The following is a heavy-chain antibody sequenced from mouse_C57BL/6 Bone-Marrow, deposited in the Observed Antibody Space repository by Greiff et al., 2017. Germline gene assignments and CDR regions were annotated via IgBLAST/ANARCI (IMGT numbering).Heavy chain of an antibody. V-gene: IGHV14-1*01. D-gene: IGHD1-1*01. J-gene: IGHJ1*03. Sequence: EVQLQQSGAELVRPGASVKLSCTASGFNIKDYYMHWVKQRPEQGLEWIGRIDPEDGDTEYAPKFQGKATVTADTSSNTAYLQLSSLTSEDTAVYYCIIYYYGSSYWYFDVWGTGTTVTVSS. CDR1: GFNIKDYY. CDR3: IIYYYGSSYWYFDV. CDR2: IDPEDGDT.